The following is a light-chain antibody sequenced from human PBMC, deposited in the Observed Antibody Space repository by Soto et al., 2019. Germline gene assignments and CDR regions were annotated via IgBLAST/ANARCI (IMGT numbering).Light chain of an antibody. J-gene: IGKJ1*01. V-gene: IGKV3D-15*01. CDR2: DAS. Sequence: EIVMTQYPATLSLSPGERATLSCRASQSVSSKLAWYQQKPGQAPRLLIYDASYRATDIPPRFSGSGSGTDFTLTIGRLENEDLAVYYGQQYDSSPRTFGQGTKVDI. CDR1: QSVSSK. CDR3: QQYDSSPRT.